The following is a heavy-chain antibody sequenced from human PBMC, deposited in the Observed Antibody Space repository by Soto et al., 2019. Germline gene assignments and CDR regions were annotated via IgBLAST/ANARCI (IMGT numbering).Heavy chain of an antibody. J-gene: IGHJ4*02. D-gene: IGHD6-19*01. V-gene: IGHV6-1*01. CDR1: GDSVSSNTAA. Sequence: SRTPSLTCAISGDSVSSNTAARNWTRSSPSRGLEWLGRTYYRSNWRHDYAVSVKSRITDNTHTSKNHFSLQPNFYYSANTAVYYGARGVAGSGFDLWGQGTLVTVSS. CDR3: ARGVAGSGFDL. CDR2: TYYRSNWRH.